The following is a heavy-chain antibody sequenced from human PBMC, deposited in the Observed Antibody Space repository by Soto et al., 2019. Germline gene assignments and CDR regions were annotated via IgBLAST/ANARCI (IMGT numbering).Heavy chain of an antibody. CDR2: IKSKTDGGTT. CDR3: TTGLRNIPRLYYYGMDV. Sequence: SGGSLRLSCAASGFTFSNAWMSWVRQAPGKGLEWVGRIKSKTDGGTTDYAAPVKGRFTIPRDDSKNTLYLQMNSLKTEDTAVYYCTTGLRNIPRLYYYGMDVWGQGTTVTVSS. J-gene: IGHJ6*02. CDR1: GFTFSNAW. V-gene: IGHV3-15*01.